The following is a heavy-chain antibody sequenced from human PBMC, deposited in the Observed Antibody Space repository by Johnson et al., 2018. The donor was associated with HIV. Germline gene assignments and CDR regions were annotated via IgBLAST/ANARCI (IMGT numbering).Heavy chain of an antibody. CDR2: IRSKLYGGTT. V-gene: IGHV3-15*01. CDR3: APYCTSTSCFDDGLDI. J-gene: IGHJ3*02. D-gene: IGHD2-2*01. Sequence: VQLVESGGGLVKPGGSLRLSCAASGFTFSNAWMSWVRQAPGKGLEWVGRIRSKLYGGTTEYAPSVEGRFSISRDDSKGIAYLQMNSLKSEDTAVYYCAPYCTSTSCFDDGLDIWGQGTMVTVSS. CDR1: GFTFSNAW.